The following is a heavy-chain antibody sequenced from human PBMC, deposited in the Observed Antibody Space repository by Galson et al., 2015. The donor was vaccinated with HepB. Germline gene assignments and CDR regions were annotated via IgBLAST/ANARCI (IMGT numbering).Heavy chain of an antibody. CDR1: GYTFTSYG. D-gene: IGHD3-10*01. Sequence: SVKVSCKASGYTFTSYGISWVRQAPGQGLEWMGWISAYNGNTNYAQKLQGRVTMTTDTSTSTAYMELRSLRSDDTAVYYCARVGVKSFTYYYGSGSYYTYFDYWGQGTLVTVSS. CDR2: ISAYNGNT. J-gene: IGHJ4*02. V-gene: IGHV1-18*04. CDR3: ARVGVKSFTYYYGSGSYYTYFDY.